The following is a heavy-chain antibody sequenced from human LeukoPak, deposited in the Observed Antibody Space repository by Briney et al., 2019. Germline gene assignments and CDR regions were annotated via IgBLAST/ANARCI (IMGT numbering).Heavy chain of an antibody. V-gene: IGHV1-18*01. CDR1: GYTFTSYG. CDR3: ARDPGDYYDSSGYYDY. CDR2: ISAYNGNT. J-gene: IGHJ4*02. D-gene: IGHD3-22*01. Sequence: ASVKVSCKASGYTFTSYGISWVRQAPGQGLEWMGWISAYNGNTNYAQKLQGRVTMTTDTSTSTAYMELRSLRSDDTAVYYCARDPGDYYDSSGYYDYWGQGTLDTVSS.